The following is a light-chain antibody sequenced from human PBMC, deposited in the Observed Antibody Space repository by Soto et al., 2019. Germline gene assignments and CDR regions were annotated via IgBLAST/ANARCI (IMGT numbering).Light chain of an antibody. CDR2: EVS. J-gene: IGKJ5*01. CDR1: QSLLHITGETF. V-gene: IGKV2D-29*02. Sequence: DVVMTQTPLSLSVAPGQPASISCKSSQSLLHITGETFLFWYLQKPGQSPQLLIYEVSTRVSGVPDRFSGSGSGTDFTLEISRVETDDVGIYYCMQSTQPPPPFGQGTRLGIE. CDR3: MQSTQPPPP.